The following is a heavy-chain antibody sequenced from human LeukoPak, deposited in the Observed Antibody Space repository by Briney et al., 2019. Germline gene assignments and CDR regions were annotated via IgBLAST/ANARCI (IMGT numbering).Heavy chain of an antibody. Sequence: GGSLRLSCAASGFTFNNYVMHWVRQAPGKGLEWVSSISGSSSYIYYADSVKGRFTISRDNAKNSLYLQMNSLRAEDTAVYYCARGLDPWGQGTLVTVSS. V-gene: IGHV3-21*01. CDR1: GFTFNNYV. CDR3: ARGLDP. J-gene: IGHJ5*02. CDR2: ISGSSSYI.